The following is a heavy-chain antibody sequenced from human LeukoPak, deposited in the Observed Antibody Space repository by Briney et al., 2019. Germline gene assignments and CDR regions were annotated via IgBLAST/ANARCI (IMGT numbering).Heavy chain of an antibody. D-gene: IGHD3-10*01. CDR1: GFTFNTYT. CDR3: ARDVDYYDSGSREIQIHY. V-gene: IGHV3-23*01. Sequence: GGSLRLSCAASGFTFNTYTMYWVRQAPGKGLEWVSGISNSGGSTYYADSVKGRFTISRDNSKNTLYLQMNSLRAEDTAVYYCARDVDYYDSGSREIQIHYWGQGTLVTVSS. J-gene: IGHJ4*02. CDR2: ISNSGGST.